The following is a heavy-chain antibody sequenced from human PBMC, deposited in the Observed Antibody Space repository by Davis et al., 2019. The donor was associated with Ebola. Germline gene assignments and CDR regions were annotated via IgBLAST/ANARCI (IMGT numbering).Heavy chain of an antibody. CDR1: GDSFSSYY. D-gene: IGHD3-22*01. J-gene: IGHJ3*01. CDR2: IYNSGST. CDR3: AKDRGYYYEGAFDL. V-gene: IGHV4-4*07. Sequence: PSETLSLTCTVSGDSFSSYYWSWIRQPAGKGLEWIGRIYNSGSTNYNPSLKSRVTMSVDTSKNQFSLKLTSVTAADTAVYYCAKDRGYYYEGAFDLWGQGTMVTVSS.